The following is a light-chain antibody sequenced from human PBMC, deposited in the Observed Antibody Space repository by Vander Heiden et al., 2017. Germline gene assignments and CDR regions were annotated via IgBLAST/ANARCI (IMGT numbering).Light chain of an antibody. J-gene: IGLJ2*01. Sequence: SYVLTQPHAVSVAPGTTARITCGGNNIGRKIVHWYQQKPGQAPGLGCYDDSDRPSGIPERFSGSNSGNTATLTISRVEAGDEADYYCQVWDSSSDHVVFGGGTKLTVL. CDR3: QVWDSSSDHVV. V-gene: IGLV3-21*03. CDR2: DDS. CDR1: NIGRKI.